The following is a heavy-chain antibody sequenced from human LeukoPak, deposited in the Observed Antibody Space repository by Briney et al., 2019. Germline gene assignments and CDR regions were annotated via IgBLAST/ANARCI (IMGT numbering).Heavy chain of an antibody. CDR2: INPKTGGT. CDR1: GYTFTDYS. J-gene: IGHJ5*02. CDR3: AISLVGRSVNH. D-gene: IGHD1-26*01. Sequence: ASVKVSCKASGYTFTDYSVHWVRQAPGQGLEWMGVINPKTGGTNYAQKFQGRVTMTRDTSMTSAYMELSRLTSDETAVYFCAISLVGRSVNHWGQGTPVTVSS. V-gene: IGHV1-2*02.